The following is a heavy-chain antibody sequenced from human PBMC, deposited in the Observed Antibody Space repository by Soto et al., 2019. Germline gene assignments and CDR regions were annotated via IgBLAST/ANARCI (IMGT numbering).Heavy chain of an antibody. CDR3: ARHSSSWPIFDY. J-gene: IGHJ4*02. V-gene: IGHV4-59*08. D-gene: IGHD6-13*01. CDR2: IYYSGSS. CDR1: GGSIGNSY. Sequence: SETLSLTCTVSGGSIGNSYWSWIRQSPGKGLEWIGYIYYSGSSNYDPSLKSRVSISVDTSKNQFSLKLSSVTAADTAVYYCARHSSSWPIFDYWGQGTLVTVSS.